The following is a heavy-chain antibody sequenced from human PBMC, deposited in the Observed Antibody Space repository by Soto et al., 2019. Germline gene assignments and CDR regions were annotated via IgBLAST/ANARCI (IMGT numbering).Heavy chain of an antibody. V-gene: IGHV4-59*01. CDR2: IYYSGST. Sequence: QVQLQESGPGLVKPSETLSLTCTVSGGSISSYYWSWIRQPPGKGLEWIGYIYYSGSTNYNPSLKSRVTISVDTSKNQFSLKLSSVTAADTAVYYCARTPVYYDILTGLGGAFDIWGQGTMVAVSS. D-gene: IGHD3-9*01. CDR1: GGSISSYY. J-gene: IGHJ3*02. CDR3: ARTPVYYDILTGLGGAFDI.